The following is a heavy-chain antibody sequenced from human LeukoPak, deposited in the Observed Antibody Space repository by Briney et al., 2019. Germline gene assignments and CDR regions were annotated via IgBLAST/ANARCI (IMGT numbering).Heavy chain of an antibody. CDR3: AKDLSVGYNYGYGKAFDI. V-gene: IGHV4-34*01. CDR2: INHSGST. D-gene: IGHD5-18*01. CDR1: GGSFSGYY. Sequence: PSETLSLTCAVYGGSFSGYYWSWIRQPPGKGLEWIGEINHSGSTNYNPSLKSRVTISVDTSKNQFSLKLSSVTAAETAVYYCAKDLSVGYNYGYGKAFDIWGQGTMVTVSS. J-gene: IGHJ3*02.